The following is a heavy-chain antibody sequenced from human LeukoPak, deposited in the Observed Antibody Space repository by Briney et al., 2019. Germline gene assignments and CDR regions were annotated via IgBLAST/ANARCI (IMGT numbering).Heavy chain of an antibody. V-gene: IGHV4-59*12. Sequence: SETLSLTCTVSGGSISSYYWSWIRQPPGKGLEWIGYIYYSGSTNYNPSLKSRVTISVDTSKNQFSLKLSSVTAADTAVYYCARGRRYCSSTSCYTLSAAFDIWGQGTMVTVSS. J-gene: IGHJ3*02. D-gene: IGHD2-2*02. CDR2: IYYSGST. CDR1: GGSISSYY. CDR3: ARGRRYCSSTSCYTLSAAFDI.